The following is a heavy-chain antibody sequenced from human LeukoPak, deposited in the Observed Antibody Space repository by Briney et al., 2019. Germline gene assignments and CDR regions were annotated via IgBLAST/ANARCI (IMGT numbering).Heavy chain of an antibody. J-gene: IGHJ4*02. CDR1: VDSIRSSSYY. Sequence: PSETLSLTCTVSVDSIRSSSYYWGWIRQSPGKGLESIGSIYYSGSSYYKPSLKSRATISVDTSKKQFSLNLSSVTAADTAVYECARDYYDSSGYYYFDYWGQGTLVTVSS. D-gene: IGHD3-22*01. V-gene: IGHV4-39*07. CDR2: IYYSGSS. CDR3: ARDYYDSSGYYYFDY.